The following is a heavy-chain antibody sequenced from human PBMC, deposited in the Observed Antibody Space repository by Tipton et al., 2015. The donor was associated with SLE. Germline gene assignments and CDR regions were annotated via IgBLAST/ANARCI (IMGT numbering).Heavy chain of an antibody. CDR3: ARVDTSTDWHFDL. Sequence: SLRLSCAASGFTFSIYSMNWVRQAPGKGLEWVSSISSSGYMYYADSVKGRFTISRDNAKNSLYLQMNSLRAEDTGVYYCARVDTSTDWHFDLWGRGTLVTVSS. D-gene: IGHD5-18*01. V-gene: IGHV3-21*01. J-gene: IGHJ2*01. CDR2: ISSSGYM. CDR1: GFTFSIYS.